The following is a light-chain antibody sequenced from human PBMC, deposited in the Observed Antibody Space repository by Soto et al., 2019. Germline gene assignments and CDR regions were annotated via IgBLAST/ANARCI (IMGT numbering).Light chain of an antibody. V-gene: IGKV3-15*01. Sequence: EIVMTQSPATLSLSPGERATLSCRASQSVSSNLAWYRQKPGQAPTLLIYGTSTRATGIPDRFSGSGSGTDFTLTISSLQSEDFAFYYCQQYNNWPYTFGQGTKLEIK. CDR1: QSVSSN. CDR2: GTS. J-gene: IGKJ2*01. CDR3: QQYNNWPYT.